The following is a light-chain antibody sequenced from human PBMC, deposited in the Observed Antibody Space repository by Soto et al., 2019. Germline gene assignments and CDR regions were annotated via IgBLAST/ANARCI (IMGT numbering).Light chain of an antibody. CDR2: EVS. Sequence: QSTLTQPPSVSGSPGQSVTISCTGTSSDVGGYNYVSWYQQHPGKAPKLMIYEVSKRPSGVPDRFSGSKSGNTASLTVSRLHAEDEADYYCSSYAGSNNLVFGHGSKVTVL. CDR1: SSDVGGYNY. V-gene: IGLV2-8*01. J-gene: IGLJ1*01. CDR3: SSYAGSNNLV.